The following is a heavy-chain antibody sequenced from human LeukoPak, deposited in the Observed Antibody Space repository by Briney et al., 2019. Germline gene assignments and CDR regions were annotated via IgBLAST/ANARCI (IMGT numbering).Heavy chain of an antibody. CDR2: IIPIFGTA. D-gene: IGHD3-22*01. Sequence: GASVKVSCKASGYTFSSYGISWVRQAPGQGLEWMGGIIPIFGTANYAQKFQGRVTITADESTSTAYMELSSLRSEDTAVYYCARGGYYDSSGRYHFDYWGQGTLVTVS. CDR1: GYTFSSYG. CDR3: ARGGYYDSSGRYHFDY. J-gene: IGHJ4*02. V-gene: IGHV1-69*13.